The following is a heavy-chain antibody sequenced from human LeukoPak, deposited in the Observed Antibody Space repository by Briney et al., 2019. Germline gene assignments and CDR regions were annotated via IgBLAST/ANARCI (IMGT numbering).Heavy chain of an antibody. CDR1: GGSISSSSYY. CDR2: IYYSGST. Sequence: SETLSLTCTASGGSISSSSYYWGWIRQPPGKGLEWIGSIYYSGSTYYNPSLKSRVTISVDTSKNQFSLKLSSVTAADTAVYYCASSNTAARQDYWGQGTLVTVSS. J-gene: IGHJ4*02. D-gene: IGHD6-6*01. V-gene: IGHV4-39*07. CDR3: ASSNTAARQDY.